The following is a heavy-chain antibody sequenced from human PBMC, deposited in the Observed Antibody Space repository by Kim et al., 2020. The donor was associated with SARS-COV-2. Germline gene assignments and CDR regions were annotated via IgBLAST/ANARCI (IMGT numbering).Heavy chain of an antibody. CDR3: ARGGSSTFSYSYFES. J-gene: IGHJ4*02. Sequence: ASVKVSCKASGYTFTSYHMHWVRQAPGQGLEWMAIINPSGGSTSYTYRFQGRVTVTSDTSTSTVYMELSSLRSEDTAVYYCARGGSSTFSYSYFESWCQGTLVSVSS. CDR2: INPSGGST. CDR1: GYTFTSYH. D-gene: IGHD6-13*01. V-gene: IGHV1-46*01.